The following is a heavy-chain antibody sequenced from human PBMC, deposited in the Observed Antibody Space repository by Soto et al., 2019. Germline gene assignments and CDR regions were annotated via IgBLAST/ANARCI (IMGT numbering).Heavy chain of an antibody. V-gene: IGHV3-30-3*01. CDR3: ARPSREGYSYGEHYFDY. D-gene: IGHD5-18*01. Sequence: QVQLVESGGGVVQPGRSLRLSCAASGFTFSSYAMHWVRQAPGKGLEWVAVISYDGSNKYYADSVKGRFTISRDNSKNALYLPMNSLRAEDTAVYYCARPSREGYSYGEHYFDYWGQRTLVTVSS. CDR2: ISYDGSNK. J-gene: IGHJ4*02. CDR1: GFTFSSYA.